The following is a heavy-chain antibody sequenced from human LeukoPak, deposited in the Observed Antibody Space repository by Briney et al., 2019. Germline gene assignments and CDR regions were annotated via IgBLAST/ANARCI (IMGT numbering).Heavy chain of an antibody. J-gene: IGHJ4*02. D-gene: IGHD3-10*01. CDR3: ARHEKTYGLDY. Sequence: ASVKVSCKASGYTFTNYGMNWVRQAPGQGLEWMGWINTNTGNPTYAQGFTGRFVFSLDTSVSTAYLQISSLKAEDTAVYYCARHEKTYGLDYWGQGTLVTVSS. V-gene: IGHV7-4-1*02. CDR1: GYTFTNYG. CDR2: INTNTGNP.